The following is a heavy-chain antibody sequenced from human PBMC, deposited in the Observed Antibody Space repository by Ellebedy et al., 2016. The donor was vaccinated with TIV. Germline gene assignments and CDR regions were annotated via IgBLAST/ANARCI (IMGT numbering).Heavy chain of an antibody. CDR2: ISAYNGNT. CDR3: ARDGVRVVIHQGLGY. V-gene: IGHV1-18*01. CDR1: GYTFTSYG. D-gene: IGHD3-3*01. Sequence: ASVKVSXXASGYTFTSYGISWVRQAPGQGLEWMGWISAYNGNTNYAQKLQGRVTMTTDTSTSTAYMELRSLRSDDTAVYYCARDGVRVVIHQGLGYWGQGTLVTVSS. J-gene: IGHJ4*02.